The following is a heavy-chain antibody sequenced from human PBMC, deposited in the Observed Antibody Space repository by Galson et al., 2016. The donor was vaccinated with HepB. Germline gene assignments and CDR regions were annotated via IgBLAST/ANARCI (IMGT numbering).Heavy chain of an antibody. J-gene: IGHJ4*02. V-gene: IGHV3-23*01. Sequence: SLKLSCAASGFTFRSYDMTWVRQAPGKGLEWVSCIGGSGGNTYYADSVKGRFTISRDNSTNTLYMQLNSLRAEDTAVYYCAKVLHPGSSGRRYYLEYWGQGTLVTVSS. D-gene: IGHD3-22*01. CDR1: GFTFRSYD. CDR2: IGGSGGNT. CDR3: AKVLHPGSSGRRYYLEY.